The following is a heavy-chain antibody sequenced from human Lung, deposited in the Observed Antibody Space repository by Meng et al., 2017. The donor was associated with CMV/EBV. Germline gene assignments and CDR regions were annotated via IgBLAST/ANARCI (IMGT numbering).Heavy chain of an antibody. CDR3: ARAQERYRVTMIVVVITGDYYGMDV. CDR1: GFTFSSYA. J-gene: IGHJ6*02. D-gene: IGHD3-22*01. CDR2: ISYDGSNK. V-gene: IGHV3-30-3*01. Sequence: RIXCAASGFTFSSYAMHWVRQAPGKVLVWVAVISYDGSNKYYADSVKGRFTISRDNSKNTLYLQMNSLRAEDTAVYYCARAQERYRVTMIVVVITGDYYGMDVWXQGTXVTVSS.